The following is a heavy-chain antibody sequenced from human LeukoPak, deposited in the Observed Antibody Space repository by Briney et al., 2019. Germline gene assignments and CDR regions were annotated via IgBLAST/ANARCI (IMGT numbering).Heavy chain of an antibody. V-gene: IGHV3-21*01. CDR3: ARDPAKYSSSWPDAFDI. Sequence: PGGSLRLSCAASGFTFSSYSMNWVRQAPGKGLEWVSSISSSSSYIYYADSVKGRFTISRDNAKNSLYLQMNSLRAEDTAVYYCARDPAKYSSSWPDAFDIWGQGTMVTVSS. D-gene: IGHD6-13*01. CDR2: ISSSSSYI. CDR1: GFTFSSYS. J-gene: IGHJ3*02.